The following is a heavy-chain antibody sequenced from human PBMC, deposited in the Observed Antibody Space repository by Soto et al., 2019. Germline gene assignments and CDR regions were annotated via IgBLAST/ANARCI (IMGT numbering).Heavy chain of an antibody. D-gene: IGHD6-13*01. CDR3: AKVTRGIEAAGTKGWFDT. CDR2: ISGSGGST. J-gene: IGHJ5*02. V-gene: IGHV3-23*01. CDR1: GFTFSSYA. Sequence: PGGSLRLSCAASGFTFSSYAMSWVRQAPGKGLEWVSAISGSGGSTYYADSVKGRFTISRDNSKNTLYLQMNSLRDEDTAVYYCAKVTRGIEAAGTKGWFDTWGQGTLVTVSS.